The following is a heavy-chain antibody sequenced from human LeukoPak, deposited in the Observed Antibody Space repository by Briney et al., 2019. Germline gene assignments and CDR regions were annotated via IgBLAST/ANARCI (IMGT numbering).Heavy chain of an antibody. CDR1: GFTFSSYG. CDR3: AKCRSSGWYVREYFQH. D-gene: IGHD6-19*01. Sequence: PGRSLRLSCAASGFTFSSYGMHWVRQTPGKGLEWVAVISYYGDTKYYADSVKGRFTISRDNSKNTLYLQMNSLRAEDTAVYYCAKCRSSGWYVREYFQHWGQGTLVTFSS. J-gene: IGHJ1*01. V-gene: IGHV3-30*18. CDR2: ISYYGDTK.